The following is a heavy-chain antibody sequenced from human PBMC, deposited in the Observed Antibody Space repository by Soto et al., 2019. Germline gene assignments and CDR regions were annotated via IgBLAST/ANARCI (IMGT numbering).Heavy chain of an antibody. CDR3: AKGHWFDAFDI. CDR1: GFTFSSHS. D-gene: IGHD3-9*01. CDR2: ISSSTRTI. V-gene: IGHV3-48*01. J-gene: IGHJ3*02. Sequence: GGSLRLSCAASGFTFSSHSMNWVRRAPGKGLEWVSYISSSTRTIYYADSVKGRFTVSRDNAKNSLYLQMNSLRAEDTAVYYCAKGHWFDAFDIWGQGTMVTVSS.